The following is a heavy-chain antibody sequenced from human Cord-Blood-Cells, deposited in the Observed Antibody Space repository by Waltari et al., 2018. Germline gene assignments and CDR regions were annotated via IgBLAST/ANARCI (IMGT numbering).Heavy chain of an antibody. J-gene: IGHJ3*02. CDR3: ARPFPLRSGNAFDI. CDR1: GGSFSGSY. V-gene: IGHV4-34*01. CDR2: INHSGRT. Sequence: QVQLQQWGAGLLKPSETLSLTCAVYGGSFSGSYWSWIRQPPGKGLEWIGEINHSGRTNYTPSLKSRVTISVDTSKNQFSLKLSSVTAADTAVYYCARPFPLRSGNAFDIWGQGTMVTVSS. D-gene: IGHD5-12*01.